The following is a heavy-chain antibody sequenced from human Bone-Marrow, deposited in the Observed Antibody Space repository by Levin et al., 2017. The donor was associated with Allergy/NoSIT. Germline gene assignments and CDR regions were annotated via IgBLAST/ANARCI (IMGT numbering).Heavy chain of an antibody. V-gene: IGHV3-11*01. CDR3: ARGSRASSTWYRPLLYFDY. J-gene: IGHJ4*02. CDR2: ITSSGSKI. CDR1: RFTFSDYY. D-gene: IGHD6-13*01. Sequence: GGSLRLSCAASRFTFSDYYMTWIRQAPGKGLEWVSYITSSGSKIYYADSVRGRFTISRDNAKNSLFLQMNSLRPEDTAIYYCARGSRASSTWYRPLLYFDYWGQGTLVTVSS.